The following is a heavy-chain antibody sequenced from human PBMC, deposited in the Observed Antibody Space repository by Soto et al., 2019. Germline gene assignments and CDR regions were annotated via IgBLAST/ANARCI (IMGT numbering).Heavy chain of an antibody. CDR2: IYYRCKRFS. CDR1: VDSVSSNRAA. J-gene: IGHJ4*02. Sequence: SPTLSLTCVISVDSVSSNRAAWNMIKQSPARGVEWTQRIYYRCKRFSDYAACVESRINVNQDTAKNHFALQLNSVNPDETAVYYCARGEQYSGRIFDTWGEGTLVPVYS. V-gene: IGHV6-1*01. D-gene: IGHD1-26*01. CDR3: ARGEQYSGRIFDT.